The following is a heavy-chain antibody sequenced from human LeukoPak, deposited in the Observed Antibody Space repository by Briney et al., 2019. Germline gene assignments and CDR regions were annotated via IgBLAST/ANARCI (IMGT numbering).Heavy chain of an antibody. D-gene: IGHD1-14*01. Sequence: ASVKVSCKASGYTFTSYAMNWVRQAPGQGLEWMGWINTNTGNPTYAQGFTVRFVFSLDTSVSTAYLHISSLKAEDTAVYYCARSAHPDSPYHDFDYWGQGTLVTVSS. J-gene: IGHJ4*02. CDR3: ARSAHPDSPYHDFDY. V-gene: IGHV7-4-1*02. CDR1: GYTFTSYA. CDR2: INTNTGNP.